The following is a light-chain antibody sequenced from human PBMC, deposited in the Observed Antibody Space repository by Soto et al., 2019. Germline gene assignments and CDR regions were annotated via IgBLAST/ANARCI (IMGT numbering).Light chain of an antibody. CDR1: SSGVGSYNF. V-gene: IGLV2-14*01. Sequence: SALTQPASVSGSPGQSITISCTGTSSGVGSYNFVSWYQQLPGKAPKLMIYEVRNRPSGVSNRFSGSKSGTTASLTISGLQAKDEADYYCSSYTTSSNYVFGSGTKATVL. CDR3: SSYTTSSNYV. CDR2: EVR. J-gene: IGLJ1*01.